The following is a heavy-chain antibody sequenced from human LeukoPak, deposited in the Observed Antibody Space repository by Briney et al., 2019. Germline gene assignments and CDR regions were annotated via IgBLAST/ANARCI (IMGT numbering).Heavy chain of an antibody. CDR3: ARVSTLQYYYYMDV. V-gene: IGHV4-59*01. CDR1: GGSISSYY. J-gene: IGHJ6*03. CDR2: IYHSGST. Sequence: PSETLSLTCTVSGGSISSYYWSWIRQPPGKGLECIGYIYHSGSTNYNPSLKSRVTISVDTSNKQFSLKLSSVTAEDTAVYYCARVSTLQYYYYMDVWGKGTTVTVSS.